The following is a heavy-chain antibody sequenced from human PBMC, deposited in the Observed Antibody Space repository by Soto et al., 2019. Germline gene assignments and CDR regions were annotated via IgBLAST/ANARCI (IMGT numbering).Heavy chain of an antibody. V-gene: IGHV3-23*01. D-gene: IGHD7-27*01. Sequence: VELLESGGGLIQPGGSLRLSCITSGFTFRNYAMSWVRQPPGKGLEWVSDIGGYGDQIFYADSVRGRFTISRDNSKNALYPQMDTLRAEDTAVYSCTNAPGVEIAPYFDHWGLGTLVPVSS. CDR1: GFTFRNYA. CDR3: TNAPGVEIAPYFDH. CDR2: IGGYGDQI. J-gene: IGHJ4*02.